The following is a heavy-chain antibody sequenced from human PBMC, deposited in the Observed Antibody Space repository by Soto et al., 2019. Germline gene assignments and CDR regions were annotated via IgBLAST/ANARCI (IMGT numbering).Heavy chain of an antibody. Sequence: TLSLTCAVSGGSIISGGYSWIWIRQPPGKGLEWIGYIYHSGSTYYNPSLKSRVTISVDRSKNQFSLKLSSVTAADTAVYYCAREVVSSSWYTWFDPWGQGTLVTVSS. V-gene: IGHV4-30-2*01. CDR1: GGSIISGGYS. CDR3: AREVVSSSWYTWFDP. CDR2: IYHSGST. J-gene: IGHJ5*02. D-gene: IGHD6-13*01.